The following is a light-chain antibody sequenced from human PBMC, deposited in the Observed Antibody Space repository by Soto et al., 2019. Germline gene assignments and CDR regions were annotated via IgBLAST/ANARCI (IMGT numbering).Light chain of an antibody. Sequence: DIHMTQSPSTLSASVGDRVTITCRASQSISSWLAWYQQKPGKAPKLLIYDASSLESGVPSRFSGSGSGTEFTLTISSLQPDDFATYYCQQYNSYSPQTFGQGTKV. J-gene: IGKJ1*01. CDR3: QQYNSYSPQT. CDR1: QSISSW. V-gene: IGKV1-5*01. CDR2: DAS.